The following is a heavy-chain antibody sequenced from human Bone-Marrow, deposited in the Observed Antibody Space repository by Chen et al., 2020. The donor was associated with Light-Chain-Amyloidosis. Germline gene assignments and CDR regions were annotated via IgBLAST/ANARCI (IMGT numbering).Heavy chain of an antibody. Sequence: QVSLVESGGGVVQPGGSLRLSCVASGFTFSNYGMHWVRQAPGKGLEWVAVIPYDGNNKHYADSGQGRFTISRENSENTLYLQMSSLSAEDSAVYYCAKDLNFGSGTFYSGYYFDYWGQGTLVTVSS. CDR3: AKDLNFGSGTFYSGYYFDY. CDR1: GFTFSNYG. J-gene: IGHJ4*02. D-gene: IGHD3-10*01. CDR2: IPYDGNNK. V-gene: IGHV3-30*18.